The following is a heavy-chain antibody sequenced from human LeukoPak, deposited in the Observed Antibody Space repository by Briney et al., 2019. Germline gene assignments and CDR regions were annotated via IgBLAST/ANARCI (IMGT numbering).Heavy chain of an antibody. Sequence: SETLSLTCAVHGGPFSGYYWTWIRQPPGKGLEWIGEINHSGTTNYNPSLKSRVSISVDTSKNQFSLKLSSVTAADTAVYYCASSSDDLYFQHWGQGTLVTVSS. V-gene: IGHV4-34*01. CDR1: GGPFSGYY. J-gene: IGHJ1*01. CDR3: ASSSDDLYFQH. CDR2: INHSGTT. D-gene: IGHD3-3*01.